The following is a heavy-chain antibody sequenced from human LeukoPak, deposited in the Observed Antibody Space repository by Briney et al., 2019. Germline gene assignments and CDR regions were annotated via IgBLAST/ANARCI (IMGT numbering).Heavy chain of an antibody. Sequence: GGSLRLSCAASGFTFNTYAINWVRQAPGKGLGWVSTISGSGVMSYYADSVKGRFTISRDNSKNTLYLQMNSLRAEDTAIYYCAKDRDFGGYFDYWGQGTLVTVSS. CDR1: GFTFNTYA. J-gene: IGHJ4*02. V-gene: IGHV3-23*01. D-gene: IGHD4-23*01. CDR3: AKDRDFGGYFDY. CDR2: ISGSGVMS.